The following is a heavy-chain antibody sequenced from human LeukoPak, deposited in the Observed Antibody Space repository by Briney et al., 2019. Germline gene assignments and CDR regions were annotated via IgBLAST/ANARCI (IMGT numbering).Heavy chain of an antibody. CDR3: ARVADYYVSGHFDY. D-gene: IGHD3-10*01. J-gene: IGHJ4*02. CDR1: GFTVSGNY. Sequence: GGSLRLSCAASGFTVSGNYMIWVRQTPGKRLEWVSLIYSGGNTYYTDSVKRRFTISRDNSENTLYLQMNSLRTEDTAVYYCARVADYYVSGHFDYWGQGTLVTVSS. CDR2: IYSGGNT. V-gene: IGHV3-53*01.